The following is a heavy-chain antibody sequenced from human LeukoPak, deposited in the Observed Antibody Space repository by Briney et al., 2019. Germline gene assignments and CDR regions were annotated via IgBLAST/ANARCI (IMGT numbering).Heavy chain of an antibody. J-gene: IGHJ4*02. CDR3: ARGPSGLADFDY. Sequence: PGGSLRLSCAASGFTFSSYAMHWVRQAPGKGLEWVAVISYDRSNKYYADSVKGRFTISRDNSKNTLYLQMNSLRAEDTAVYYCARGPSGLADFDYWGQGTLVTVSS. V-gene: IGHV3-30*04. CDR2: ISYDRSNK. CDR1: GFTFSSYA.